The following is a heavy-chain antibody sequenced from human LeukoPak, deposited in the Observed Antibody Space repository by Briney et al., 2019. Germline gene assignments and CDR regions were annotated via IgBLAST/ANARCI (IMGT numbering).Heavy chain of an antibody. J-gene: IGHJ4*02. V-gene: IGHV3-21*01. D-gene: IGHD4-17*01. CDR1: GFTFSSYS. CDR3: ARDRQPSPLRFDY. Sequence: PGGSLRLACAASGFTFSSYSMNWVRQAPGKGLEWVSSISSSSSYIYYADSVKGRFTISRDNAKNSLYLQMNSLRAEDTAVYYCARDRQPSPLRFDYWGQGTPVTVSS. CDR2: ISSSSSYI.